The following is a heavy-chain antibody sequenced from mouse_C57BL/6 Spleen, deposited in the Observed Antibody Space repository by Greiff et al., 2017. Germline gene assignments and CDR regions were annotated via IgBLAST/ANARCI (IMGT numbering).Heavy chain of an antibody. D-gene: IGHD1-1*01. CDR3: TREGKPYYYGSREAWFAY. CDR2: ISSGGDYI. V-gene: IGHV5-9-1*02. Sequence: EVHLVESGEGLVKPGGSLKLSCAASGFTFSSYAMSWVRQTPEKRLEWVAYISSGGDYIYYADTVKGRFTISRDNARNTLYLQMSSLKSEDTAMYYCTREGKPYYYGSREAWFAYWGQGTLVTVSA. CDR1: GFTFSSYA. J-gene: IGHJ3*01.